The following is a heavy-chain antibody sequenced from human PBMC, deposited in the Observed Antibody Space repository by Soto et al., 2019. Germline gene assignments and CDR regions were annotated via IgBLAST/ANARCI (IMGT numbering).Heavy chain of an antibody. J-gene: IGHJ5*02. V-gene: IGHV4-31*03. CDR2: IYYTGST. Sequence: QVQLQESGPGLVKPSQTLSLTCTVSGGSIRSGGYYWTWIRQHPGKGLEWIGYIYYTGSTYYNPSPNTRVTIPVDTSKNQFSLELSTVTPAATAVYSCARASLGYCSSTSCRSNWFDPWGQGTLVTVSA. CDR1: GGSIRSGGYY. CDR3: ARASLGYCSSTSCRSNWFDP. D-gene: IGHD2-2*01.